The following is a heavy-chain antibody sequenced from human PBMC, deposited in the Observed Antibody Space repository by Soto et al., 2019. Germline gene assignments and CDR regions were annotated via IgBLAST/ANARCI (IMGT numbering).Heavy chain of an antibody. Sequence: GASVKVSCKASGYTFTSYGISWVRQAPGQGLEWMGWISAYNGNTNYAQKLQGRVTMTTDTSTSTAYMELRSLRSDDTAVYYCARVVYCSSTSCGPHYYYGMDVWGQGTTVTVSS. CDR3: ARVVYCSSTSCGPHYYYGMDV. V-gene: IGHV1-18*04. CDR1: GYTFTSYG. J-gene: IGHJ6*02. D-gene: IGHD2-2*01. CDR2: ISAYNGNT.